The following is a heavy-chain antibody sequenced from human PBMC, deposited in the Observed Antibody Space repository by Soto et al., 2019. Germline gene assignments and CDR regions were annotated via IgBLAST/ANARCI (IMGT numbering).Heavy chain of an antibody. Sequence: EVQLVESGGGLVQPGGSLRLSCAASGFTFSSSWMHWVRQGPGKGLVWVSRINSGATTTNYADSVKGLFTISRDNAKNKLYLQMDSLTAEDTAVYYCARGPSGWLGYDSWGQGTLVTVSS. CDR3: ARGPSGWLGYDS. CDR1: GFTFSSSW. D-gene: IGHD6-19*01. V-gene: IGHV3-74*01. J-gene: IGHJ4*02. CDR2: INSGATTT.